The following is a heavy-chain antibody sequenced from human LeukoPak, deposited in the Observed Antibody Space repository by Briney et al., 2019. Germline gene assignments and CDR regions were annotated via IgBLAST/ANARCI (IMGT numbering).Heavy chain of an antibody. J-gene: IGHJ4*02. CDR1: GFSFSESY. Sequence: GGSLRLSCAASGFSFSESYMSWIRQAPGKGLQWVAYISGSGSSIYYADSVRGRFTVSRDNARNSLYLHMNSLRADDKAVYYCARGKRRFDYWGQGTLVTVS. CDR3: ARGKRRFDY. V-gene: IGHV3-11*01. CDR2: ISGSGSSI.